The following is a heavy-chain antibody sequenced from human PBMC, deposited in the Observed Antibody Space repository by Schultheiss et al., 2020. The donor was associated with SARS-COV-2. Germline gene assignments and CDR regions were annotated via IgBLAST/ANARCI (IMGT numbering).Heavy chain of an antibody. V-gene: IGHV4-30-4*08. Sequence: SQTLSLTCTVSGTSINSGDYSWTWIRQHPGKGLEWIGYTHYSGSSYYSPSLKSRVTISVDTSKNQFSLKLSSVTAADTAVYYCARDGQAYDFWSGYYNWFDPWGQGTLVTVSS. CDR3: ARDGQAYDFWSGYYNWFDP. J-gene: IGHJ5*02. CDR2: THYSGSS. CDR1: GTSINSGDYS. D-gene: IGHD3-3*01.